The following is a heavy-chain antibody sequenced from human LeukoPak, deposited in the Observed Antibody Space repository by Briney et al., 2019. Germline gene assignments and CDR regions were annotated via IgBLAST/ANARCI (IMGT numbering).Heavy chain of an antibody. D-gene: IGHD4-17*01. CDR3: ARGSVSPTVVRFDY. J-gene: IGHJ4*02. CDR1: GGSISSYY. CDR2: IYTSGST. Sequence: SETLSLTCTVSGGSISSYYWSWIRQPAGKGLEWIGRIYTSGSTNYNPSLKSRVTISVDTPKNQFSLKLSSVTAADTAVYYCARGSVSPTVVRFDYWGQGTLVTVSS. V-gene: IGHV4-4*07.